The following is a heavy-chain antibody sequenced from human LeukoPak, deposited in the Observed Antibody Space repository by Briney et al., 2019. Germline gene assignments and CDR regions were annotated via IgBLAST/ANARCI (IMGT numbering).Heavy chain of an antibody. CDR1: EFIFISYG. CDR3: GKHDSASDY. J-gene: IGHJ4*02. V-gene: IGHV3-30*02. CDR2: TRSDGSDK. Sequence: GGPLRLSCVTFEFIFISYGMHWVPQAPGKGLEWVAFTRSDGSDKYYTGSVKGRFTIFRDNSKNTLFLQMNSLRVEDTAVYYCGKHDSASDYWGQGTLVTVSS. D-gene: IGHD1-26*01.